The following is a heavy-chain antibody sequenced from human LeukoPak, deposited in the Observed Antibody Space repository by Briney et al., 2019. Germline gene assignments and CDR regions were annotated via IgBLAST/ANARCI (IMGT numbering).Heavy chain of an antibody. CDR2: ISYDGSNK. Sequence: PGGSLRLSCAASGFTFSSYGMHWVRQAPGKGLEWVAVISYDGSNKYYADSVKGRFTISRDNSKNTLYLQLSSLRVEDTAVYYCAKEGTVTNFVWVDVWGQGTTVTVSS. J-gene: IGHJ6*02. V-gene: IGHV3-30*18. D-gene: IGHD4-17*01. CDR3: AKEGTVTNFVWVDV. CDR1: GFTFSSYG.